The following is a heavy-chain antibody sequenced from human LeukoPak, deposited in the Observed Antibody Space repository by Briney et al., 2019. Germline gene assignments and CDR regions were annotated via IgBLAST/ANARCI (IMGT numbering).Heavy chain of an antibody. V-gene: IGHV3-13*01. Sequence: GSLRLSCAASGFTFSSYDLHWVRQAKGKGLEWVSGISTAGETNYPGSVKGRFTISRENAKNSVYLQMNSLRAGDTAVYYCAREIAVAGTWYFDLWGRGTLVTVSS. J-gene: IGHJ2*01. CDR2: ISTAGET. CDR3: AREIAVAGTWYFDL. CDR1: GFTFSSYD. D-gene: IGHD6-19*01.